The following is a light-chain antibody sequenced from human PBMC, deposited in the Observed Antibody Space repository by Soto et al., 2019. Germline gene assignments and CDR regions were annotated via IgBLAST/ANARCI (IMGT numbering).Light chain of an antibody. CDR2: GAS. J-gene: IGKJ5*01. CDR1: QSVSSNY. V-gene: IGKV3-20*01. Sequence: EIVLTQSPGTLSLSPGETATLSCRASQSVSSNYLAWYQQKPGQAPRLLIYGASSRATGIPDRFSGSGSGTEFTLTINGLQSEDFAVYYCHHSGVSPMYTFGQGTRLEIK. CDR3: HHSGVSPMYT.